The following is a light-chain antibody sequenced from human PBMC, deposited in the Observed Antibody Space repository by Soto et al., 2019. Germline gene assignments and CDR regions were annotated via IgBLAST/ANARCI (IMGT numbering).Light chain of an antibody. CDR2: DVT. Sequence: QSALTQPASVSGSPGQSITISCTGTSSDIGGYNYVSWYQQHPGKAPKLLISDVTNRPSGVSNRFSGSKSANTASLTISGLQTEDEAEYYCSSYTSSTTFVFGPGTKVTVL. CDR1: SSDIGGYNY. CDR3: SSYTSSTTFV. J-gene: IGLJ1*01. V-gene: IGLV2-14*03.